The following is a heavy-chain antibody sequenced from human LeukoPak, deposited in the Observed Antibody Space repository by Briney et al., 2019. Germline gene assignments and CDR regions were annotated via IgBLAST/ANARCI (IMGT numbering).Heavy chain of an antibody. V-gene: IGHV3-43D*04. Sequence: GGSLRLSCAASGFTFGDYAMHWVRQAPGKGLEWVSLISWDGGSTYYADSVKGRFTISRDNSKNSLYLQMNSLRAEDTALYYCAKDEKGSGSYLTPPDYWGQGTLVTVSS. CDR1: GFTFGDYA. CDR3: AKDEKGSGSYLTPPDY. J-gene: IGHJ4*02. D-gene: IGHD1-26*01. CDR2: ISWDGGST.